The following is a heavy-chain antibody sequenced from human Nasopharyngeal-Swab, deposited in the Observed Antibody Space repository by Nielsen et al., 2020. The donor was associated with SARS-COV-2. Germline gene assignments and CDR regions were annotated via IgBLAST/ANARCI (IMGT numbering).Heavy chain of an antibody. J-gene: IGHJ5*02. CDR3: ARDLVRFLEGDWFDP. V-gene: IGHV1-69*04. CDR1: GGTFSSYA. D-gene: IGHD3-3*01. CDR2: IIPILGIA. Sequence: LVKVSCKASGGTFSSYAISWVRQAPGQGLEWMGRIIPILGIANYAQKFQGRVTITADKSTSTAYMELSSLRSEDTAVYYCARDLVRFLEGDWFDPWGQGTLATVSS.